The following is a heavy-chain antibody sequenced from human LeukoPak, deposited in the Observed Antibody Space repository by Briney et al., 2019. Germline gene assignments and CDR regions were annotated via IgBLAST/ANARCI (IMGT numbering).Heavy chain of an antibody. Sequence: SETLSLTCTVSGGSISSGDYYWRWVRQPPGTGLEWIGYIYYSGSTYYNPSLKSRVTISVDTSKNQFSLKLSSVTAADTAVYYCASGGGSSSWYLGFDYWGQGTLVTVSS. J-gene: IGHJ4*02. CDR3: ASGGGSSSWYLGFDY. CDR2: IYYSGST. V-gene: IGHV4-30-4*08. D-gene: IGHD6-13*01. CDR1: GGSISSGDYY.